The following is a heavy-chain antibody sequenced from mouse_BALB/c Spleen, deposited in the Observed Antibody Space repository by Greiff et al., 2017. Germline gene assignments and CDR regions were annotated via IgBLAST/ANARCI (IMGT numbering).Heavy chain of an antibody. CDR2: ISSGGSYT. CDR1: GFTFSSYG. Sequence: EVKLVESGGDLVKPGGSLKLSCAASGFTFSSYGMSWVRQTPDKRLEWVATISSGGSYTYYPDSVKGRFTISRDNAKNTLYLQMSSLKSEDTAMYYCARQELRLYYAMDYWGQGTSVTVSS. CDR3: ARQELRLYYAMDY. D-gene: IGHD4-1*01. J-gene: IGHJ4*01. V-gene: IGHV5-6*01.